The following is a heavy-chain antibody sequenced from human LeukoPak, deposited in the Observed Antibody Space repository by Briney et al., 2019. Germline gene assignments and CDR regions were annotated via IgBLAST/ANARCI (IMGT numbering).Heavy chain of an antibody. CDR1: VFTFTTYE. J-gene: IGHJ4*02. CDR3: ARLIVVSGNPFDY. Sequence: GGSLRLSCAAYVFTFTTYEMNCVRQAPGKGLEWVSYISASGSTIDYADSVKGRFTISRDNAKNSLDLQMNSMRAAYTAVYYCARLIVVSGNPFDYWGQGTLVAVSS. CDR2: ISASGSTI. D-gene: IGHD3-22*01. V-gene: IGHV3-48*03.